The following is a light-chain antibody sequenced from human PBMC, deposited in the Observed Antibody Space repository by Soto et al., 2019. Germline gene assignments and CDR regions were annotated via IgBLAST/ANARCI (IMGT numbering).Light chain of an antibody. Sequence: EIVLTQYTATLALSPVERATLSCSASQSVSSYLAWYQQKPGQAPRLLIYDASNRATGIPARFSGSGSGTDFTPTISSLEPEDFAVYYCQQLSNWPPITFGQGSRLEI. J-gene: IGKJ5*01. CDR2: DAS. V-gene: IGKV3-11*01. CDR3: QQLSNWPPIT. CDR1: QSVSSY.